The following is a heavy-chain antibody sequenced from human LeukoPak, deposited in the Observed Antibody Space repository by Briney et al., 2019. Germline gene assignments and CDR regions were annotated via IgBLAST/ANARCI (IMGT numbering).Heavy chain of an antibody. Sequence: SETLSLTCTVSGGSISSYYWSWIRQPAGKGLEWIGRIYTSGSTNYNPSLKSRVTMSVDTSKNQFSLKLSSVTAADTAVYYCARDTGYCSGGSCYFVDRFDPWGQGTLVTVSS. CDR3: ARDTGYCSGGSCYFVDRFDP. J-gene: IGHJ5*02. CDR2: IYTSGST. V-gene: IGHV4-4*07. CDR1: GGSISSYY. D-gene: IGHD2-15*01.